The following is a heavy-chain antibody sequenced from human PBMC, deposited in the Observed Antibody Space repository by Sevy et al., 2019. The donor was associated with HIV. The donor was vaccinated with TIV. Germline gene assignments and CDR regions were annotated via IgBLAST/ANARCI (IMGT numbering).Heavy chain of an antibody. V-gene: IGHV3-7*01. CDR2: IKQDGSEK. CDR3: AREGSPYDTSYYYYGMDV. Sequence: GGSLRLSCAASGFTFNSYWMSWVRQAPGKGLEWVANIKQDGSEKYYVDSVKGPFTISRDNSQNSLCLQMNTLRAEDTAVYYCAREGSPYDTSYYYYGMDVWGQGTTVTVSS. D-gene: IGHD5-12*01. CDR1: GFTFNSYW. J-gene: IGHJ6*02.